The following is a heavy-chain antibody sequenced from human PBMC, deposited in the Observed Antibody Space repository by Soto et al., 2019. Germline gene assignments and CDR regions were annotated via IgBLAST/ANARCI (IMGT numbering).Heavy chain of an antibody. V-gene: IGHV4-4*02. J-gene: IGHJ5*02. CDR3: ARGHYDILTGYPIFFDP. CDR2: IYHSGST. Sequence: SETLSLTCAVSGGSISSSNWWSWVRQPPGKRLEWNGEIYHSGSTIYYPSLKSRVTISVDKSKIQFSLKLSFVTAADTVVYYCARGHYDILTGYPIFFDPWGQGTLVTVSS. CDR1: GGSISSSNW. D-gene: IGHD3-9*01.